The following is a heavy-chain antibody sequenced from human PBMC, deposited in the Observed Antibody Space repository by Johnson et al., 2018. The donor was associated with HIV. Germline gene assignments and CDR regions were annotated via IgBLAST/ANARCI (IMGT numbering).Heavy chain of an antibody. CDR2: IYSGGST. D-gene: IGHD6-6*01. Sequence: VQLVESGGGLVQPGGSLRLSCAASGFTVSSNYMSWVRQAPGKGLEWVSVIYSGGSTYYADSVKGRFTISRDNSKNTLNHKMTSLRAEATAVYYCAREIIAARPSAFDIWGQGTMVTVSS. CDR1: GFTVSSNY. V-gene: IGHV3-66*02. J-gene: IGHJ3*02. CDR3: AREIIAARPSAFDI.